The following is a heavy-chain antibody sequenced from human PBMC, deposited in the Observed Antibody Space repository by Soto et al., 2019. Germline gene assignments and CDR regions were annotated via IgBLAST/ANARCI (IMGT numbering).Heavy chain of an antibody. CDR1: GFTFRTYW. D-gene: IGHD4-17*01. Sequence: GGSLRLSCAASGFTFRTYWMAWFRQAPGKGLEWVATIKYDGGQKNYLDSVKGRFIISRDNAKNSLHLQMNSLRAEDTAVYFCARESYGDYDPEGLFDHWGQGTLVTVSS. V-gene: IGHV3-7*01. CDR3: ARESYGDYDPEGLFDH. CDR2: IKYDGGQK. J-gene: IGHJ4*02.